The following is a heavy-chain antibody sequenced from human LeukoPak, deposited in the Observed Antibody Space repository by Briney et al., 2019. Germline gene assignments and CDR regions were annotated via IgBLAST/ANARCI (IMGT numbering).Heavy chain of an antibody. CDR1: GYSISSGYY. CDR2: IYHSGST. V-gene: IGHV4-38-2*02. D-gene: IGHD2-15*01. Sequence: SETLSLTCTVSGYSISSGYYWGWIRQPPGKGLEWIGSIYHSGSTYYNPSLKSRVTISVDTSKNQFSLKLSSVTAADTAAYYCAKFAQRYCSGGSCHPFDYWGQGTLVTVSS. CDR3: AKFAQRYCSGGSCHPFDY. J-gene: IGHJ4*02.